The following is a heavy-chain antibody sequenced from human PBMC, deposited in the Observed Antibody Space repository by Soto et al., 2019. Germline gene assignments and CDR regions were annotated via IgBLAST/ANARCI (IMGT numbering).Heavy chain of an antibody. D-gene: IGHD2-2*01. CDR1: GYTFTNYF. CDR2: INTGNGDT. CDR3: ASPVECSTTSCIR. V-gene: IGHV1-3*04. Sequence: GASVKVSCKTSGYTFTNYFMHWVRQAPGQRPEWMGCINTGNGDTKYSQNFQGRLTFGRDTSASSAYMELTSLTSEDTAVYYCASPVECSTTSCIRWGQGTLVTVSS. J-gene: IGHJ4*02.